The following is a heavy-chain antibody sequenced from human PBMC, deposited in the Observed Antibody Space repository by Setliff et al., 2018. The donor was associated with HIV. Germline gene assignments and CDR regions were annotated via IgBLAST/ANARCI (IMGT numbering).Heavy chain of an antibody. Sequence: PSETLSLTCTVSGGSISSNSYYWSWIRRPAGKGLEWIGHIYTSGSTNYNPSLKSRVTISKDTSKNQFSLKLSSVTAEDTAIYYCARDSGVWAGFSSGWYWGQGTLVTGSS. CDR3: ARDSGVWAGFSSGWY. CDR2: IYTSGST. D-gene: IGHD6-19*01. CDR1: GGSISSNSYY. V-gene: IGHV4-61*09. J-gene: IGHJ4*02.